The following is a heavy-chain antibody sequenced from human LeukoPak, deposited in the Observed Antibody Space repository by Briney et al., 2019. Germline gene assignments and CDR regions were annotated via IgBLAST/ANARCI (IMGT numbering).Heavy chain of an antibody. J-gene: IGHJ4*02. CDR2: FYYSGST. V-gene: IGHV4-31*03. Sequence: SETLSLTCTVSDGSISSGGYYWSWIRQHPGKGLEWIGYFYYSGSTYYNPSLKSRVTISVDTSKNQFSLKLNSVTAADTAVYYCARSLLIKFGGVVDFWGQGTLVTVSS. CDR3: ARSLLIKFGGVVDF. CDR1: DGSISSGGYY. D-gene: IGHD3-16*01.